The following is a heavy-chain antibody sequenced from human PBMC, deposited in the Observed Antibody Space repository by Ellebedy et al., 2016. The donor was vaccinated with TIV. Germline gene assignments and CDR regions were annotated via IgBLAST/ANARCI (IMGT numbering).Heavy chain of an antibody. J-gene: IGHJ6*02. Sequence: SETLSLTXTVSGGYLRSHYWSWIRQPPGKGLEWIGYIYYSGSTNYNPSLKSRVNISVDTSKNQFSLKLSSVTAADTAVYYCARSLAASDKVTYYFGMDVWGQGTTVTVSS. CDR3: ARSLAASDKVTYYFGMDV. D-gene: IGHD6-13*01. CDR1: GGYLRSHY. V-gene: IGHV4-59*11. CDR2: IYYSGST.